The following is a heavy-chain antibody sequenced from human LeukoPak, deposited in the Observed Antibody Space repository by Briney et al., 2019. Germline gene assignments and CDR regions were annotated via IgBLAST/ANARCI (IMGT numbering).Heavy chain of an antibody. J-gene: IGHJ6*03. Sequence: SETLSLTCTVSGGSISEYYWSWIRQSPGKGLEWIGHFYSAGATKYNPSFKSRVTISGDTSKNQSSLSLTSATAADSAVYYCAKEIVLMMSGHPSPYFMDVWGRGTTVAVSS. V-gene: IGHV4-59*01. CDR1: GGSISEYY. CDR3: AKEIVLMMSGHPSPYFMDV. CDR2: FYSAGAT. D-gene: IGHD2-8*01.